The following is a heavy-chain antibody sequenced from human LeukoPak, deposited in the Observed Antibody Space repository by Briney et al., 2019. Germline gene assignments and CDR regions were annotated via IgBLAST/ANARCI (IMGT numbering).Heavy chain of an antibody. CDR1: GYTLTELS. CDR3: ARTAAAMGRYFDY. J-gene: IGHJ4*02. Sequence: GASVKVSCKVSGYTLTELSMHWVRQAPGQGLEWMGWINTNTGNPTYAQGFTGRFVFSLDTSVSTAYLQISSLKAEDTAVYYCARTAAAMGRYFDYWGQGTLVTVSS. D-gene: IGHD6-13*01. V-gene: IGHV7-4-1*02. CDR2: INTNTGNP.